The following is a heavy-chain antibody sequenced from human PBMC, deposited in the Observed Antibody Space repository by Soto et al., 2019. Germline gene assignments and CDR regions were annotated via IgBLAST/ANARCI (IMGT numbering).Heavy chain of an antibody. D-gene: IGHD6-6*01. Sequence: PGESLKISCKGSGYTFSDFWIAWVRQMPGRGLEWMGIIYPSDSDTRYIPSFQGQVTMSADTSINTAYLQWTSLEASDTAIYYCVHPVAEYSTSVDFWGQGTPVTVSS. CDR2: IYPSDSDT. CDR1: GYTFSDFW. V-gene: IGHV5-51*01. CDR3: VHPVAEYSTSVDF. J-gene: IGHJ4*02.